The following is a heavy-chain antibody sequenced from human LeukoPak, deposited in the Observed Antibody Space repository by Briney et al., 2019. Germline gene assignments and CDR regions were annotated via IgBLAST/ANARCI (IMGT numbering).Heavy chain of an antibody. Sequence: GGSLRLSCAASGFTFSSYAMSWVRQAPGKGLEWVSEISGSGGSTYYADSVKGRFTISRDNSKNTLYLQMNSLRAEDTAVYYCAKDQATYYDFWSGYYGHTNYWGQGTLVTVSS. D-gene: IGHD3-3*01. CDR2: ISGSGGST. V-gene: IGHV3-23*01. CDR3: AKDQATYYDFWSGYYGHTNY. CDR1: GFTFSSYA. J-gene: IGHJ4*02.